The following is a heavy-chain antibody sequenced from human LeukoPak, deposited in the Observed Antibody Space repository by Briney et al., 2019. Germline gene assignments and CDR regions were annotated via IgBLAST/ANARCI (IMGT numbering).Heavy chain of an antibody. CDR3: VNNGGVYLSDY. Sequence: SETLSLTCAVYGGSFSGYYWSWVRQPPGKGLEWIGETSHSGHTNYNPSLRSRVTISVDKSKNQFSLKLNSVTAADTAVYYCVNNGGVYLSDYWGQGTLVTVSS. D-gene: IGHD2-8*02. V-gene: IGHV4-34*01. J-gene: IGHJ4*02. CDR2: TSHSGHT. CDR1: GGSFSGYY.